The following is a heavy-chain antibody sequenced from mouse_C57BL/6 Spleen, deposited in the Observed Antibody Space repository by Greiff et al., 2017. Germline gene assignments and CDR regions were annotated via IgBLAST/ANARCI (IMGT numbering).Heavy chain of an antibody. CDR1: GYSITSGYY. D-gene: IGHD4-1*02. V-gene: IGHV3-6*01. J-gene: IGHJ1*03. Sequence: EVKLQESGPGLVKPSQSLSLTCSVTGYSITSGYYWNWIRQFPGNKLEWMGYISYDGSNNYNPSLKNRISITRDTSKNQFFLKLNSVTTEDTATYYCARAPQLGRYFDVWGTGTTVTVSS. CDR2: ISYDGSN. CDR3: ARAPQLGRYFDV.